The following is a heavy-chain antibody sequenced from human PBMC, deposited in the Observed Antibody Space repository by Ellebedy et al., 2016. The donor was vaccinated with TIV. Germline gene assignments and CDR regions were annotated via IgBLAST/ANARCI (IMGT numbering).Heavy chain of an antibody. D-gene: IGHD6-6*01. Sequence: GGSLRLSCAASGFDFSAYAMHWVRQAPGKGLEWVAVISYDGSNKYYADSVKGRFTISRDNSKNTLYLQMNSLRAEDTAVYYCAKDLRYSSSADYWGQGTLVTVSS. CDR3: AKDLRYSSSADY. CDR1: GFDFSAYA. CDR2: ISYDGSNK. V-gene: IGHV3-30-3*01. J-gene: IGHJ4*02.